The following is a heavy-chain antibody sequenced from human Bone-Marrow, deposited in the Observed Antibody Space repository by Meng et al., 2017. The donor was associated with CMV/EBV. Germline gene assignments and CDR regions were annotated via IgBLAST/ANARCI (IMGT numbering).Heavy chain of an antibody. CDR2: INPSGGST. Sequence: ASAKVSCKVSGYTLTELSMHWVRQAPGQGLVWMGIINPSGGSTSYAQKFQGRVTMTRDTSTSTVYMELNSMRSEDTAVYYCARGKSGFGYGAEIDYGGQGTLVTVSS. J-gene: IGHJ4*02. CDR1: GYTLTELS. CDR3: ARGKSGFGYGAEIDY. D-gene: IGHD3-10*01. V-gene: IGHV1-46*01.